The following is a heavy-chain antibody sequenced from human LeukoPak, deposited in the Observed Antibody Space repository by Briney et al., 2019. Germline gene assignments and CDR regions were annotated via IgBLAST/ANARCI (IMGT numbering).Heavy chain of an antibody. J-gene: IGHJ3*02. CDR1: GFTFSSYA. V-gene: IGHV3-64*01. CDR2: NSSNGGST. CDR3: ARALDHGSGGGCYARGAFDI. D-gene: IGHD2-15*01. Sequence: GGSLRLSCAAYGFTFSSYAMHWVRQAPGKGLEYVSANSSNGGSTYYANSVKGRFTISRDNSKNTLYLEMDSLRAEDMAVYYCARALDHGSGGGCYARGAFDIWGQGTMVTVSS.